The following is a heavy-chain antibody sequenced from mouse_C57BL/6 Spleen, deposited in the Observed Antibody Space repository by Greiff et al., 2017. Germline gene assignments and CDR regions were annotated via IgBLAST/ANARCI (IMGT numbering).Heavy chain of an antibody. CDR1: GYTFTSYW. CDR2: IHPNSGST. CDR3: AKSPYYGSSYPDY. Sequence: QVQLQQPGAELVKPGASVKLSCKASGYTFTSYWMHWVKQRPGQGLEWIGMIHPNSGSTNYNEKFKSKATLTVDKSSSTAYMQLSSLTSEDSAVYYCAKSPYYGSSYPDYWGQGTTLTVSS. D-gene: IGHD1-1*01. V-gene: IGHV1-64*01. J-gene: IGHJ2*01.